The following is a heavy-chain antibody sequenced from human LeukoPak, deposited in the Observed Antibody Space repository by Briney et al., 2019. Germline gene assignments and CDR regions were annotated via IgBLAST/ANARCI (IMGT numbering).Heavy chain of an antibody. V-gene: IGHV4-59*01. CDR2: IYYSGTT. CDR3: TRGVYIAAAQYGY. Sequence: SETLSLTCTVSGGSISSYYWSWIRQPPGKGLEWIGYIYYSGTTNYNPSLKSRVTISVDTSKNQFSLKLSSVTAADTAVYYCTRGVYIAAAQYGYWGQGTLVTVSS. J-gene: IGHJ4*02. D-gene: IGHD6-13*01. CDR1: GGSISSYY.